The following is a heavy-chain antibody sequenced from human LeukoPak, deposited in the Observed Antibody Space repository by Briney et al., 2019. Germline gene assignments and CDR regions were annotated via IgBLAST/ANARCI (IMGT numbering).Heavy chain of an antibody. CDR2: ISGSGGST. CDR3: ATAGVIAARLGWFDP. D-gene: IGHD6-6*01. J-gene: IGHJ5*02. Sequence: GGSLRLSCAASGFTFSSYAMSWVRQAPGKGLEWVSAISGSGGSTYYADSVKGRFTISRDNSKNTLYLQMNSLRAEDTAVYYCATAGVIAARLGWFDPWGQGTLVTVSS. V-gene: IGHV3-23*01. CDR1: GFTFSSYA.